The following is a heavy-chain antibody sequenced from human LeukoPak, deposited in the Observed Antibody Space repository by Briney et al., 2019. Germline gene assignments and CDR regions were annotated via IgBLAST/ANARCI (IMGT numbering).Heavy chain of an antibody. CDR3: ARYDSSGYYHYYYYGMDV. V-gene: IGHV4-34*01. CDR1: GGSFSGYY. J-gene: IGHJ6*02. Sequence: PSDTLSLTCALYGGSFSGYYWSWIRQPPGKGLEWIGEINHSGSTNYNPSLKSRVTISVDTSKNQFSLKLSSVTAADTAVYYCARYDSSGYYHYYYYGMDVWGQGTTVTVSS. D-gene: IGHD3-22*01. CDR2: INHSGST.